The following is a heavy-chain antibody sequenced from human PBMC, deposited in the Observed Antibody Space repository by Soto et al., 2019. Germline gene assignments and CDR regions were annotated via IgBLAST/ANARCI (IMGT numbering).Heavy chain of an antibody. CDR3: ARGLENSGYECN. J-gene: IGHJ4*02. CDR2: INHSGST. Sequence: SETLSLTCAVYGGSFSGYYWSWIRQPPGKGLEWIGEINHSGSTNYNPSLKSRVTISVDTSKNQFSLKLSSVTAADTAVYYCARGLENSGYECNWGQGTLVTVSS. D-gene: IGHD5-12*01. CDR1: GGSFSGYY. V-gene: IGHV4-34*01.